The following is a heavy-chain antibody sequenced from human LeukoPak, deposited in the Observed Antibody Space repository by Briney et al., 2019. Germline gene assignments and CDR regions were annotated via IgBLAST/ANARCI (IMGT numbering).Heavy chain of an antibody. CDR2: ISSSSSYI. CDR3: AKDRNYGGNLLDY. J-gene: IGHJ4*02. CDR1: GFTFSSYS. V-gene: IGHV3-21*01. Sequence: GGSLRLSCAASGFTFSSYSMNWVRQAPGKGLEWVSSISSSSSYIYYADSVKGRFTISRDNAKNSLYLQMNSLRAEDTAVYYCAKDRNYGGNLLDYWGQGTLVTVSS. D-gene: IGHD4-23*01.